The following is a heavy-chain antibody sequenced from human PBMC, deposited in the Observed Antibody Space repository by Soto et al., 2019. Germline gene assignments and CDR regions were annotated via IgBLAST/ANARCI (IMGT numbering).Heavy chain of an antibody. CDR2: FDPEDDGT. CDR3: ATKSGWYNWFDP. Sequence: ASVKVSCKVSGYTLTELSMHWVRQAPGKGLEWMGGFDPEDDGTIYAQKFQGRVTMTEDTSTDTAYMELNSLRSEDTAVYYCATKSGWYNWFDPWGQGTLVTVSS. J-gene: IGHJ5*02. D-gene: IGHD6-19*01. V-gene: IGHV1-24*01. CDR1: GYTLTELS.